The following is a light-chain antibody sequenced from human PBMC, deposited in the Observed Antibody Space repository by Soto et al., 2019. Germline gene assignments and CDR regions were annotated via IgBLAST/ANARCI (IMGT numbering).Light chain of an antibody. CDR1: SSNIGSNT. V-gene: IGLV1-44*01. CDR3: VAWDDSLNAVV. Sequence: QSVLTQPPSASGTPGQRVIISCSGSSSNIGSNTVNWYQQFPGTAPRLLIYSNNQRPSGVPDRFSGSKSDNSASLAISGLQSEDEAEFYCVAWDDSLNAVVFGGGTKSPS. CDR2: SNN. J-gene: IGLJ2*01.